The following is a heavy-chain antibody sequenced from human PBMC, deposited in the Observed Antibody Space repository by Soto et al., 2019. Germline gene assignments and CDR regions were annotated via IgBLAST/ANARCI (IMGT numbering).Heavy chain of an antibody. CDR2: IKRDGSEK. J-gene: IGHJ3*02. CDR1: GFTFSSYW. D-gene: IGHD2-15*01. CDR3: ARDNEFCSGGGCYDAFDI. V-gene: IGHV3-7*01. Sequence: GGSLRLCGTASGFTFSSYWRNWLRQAPGKGLEWVANIKRDGSEKYYVDSVKGRFTVSRDNAKNSLYLQMNGLRAEDTAVYYCARDNEFCSGGGCYDAFDIWGQGTMVTVSS.